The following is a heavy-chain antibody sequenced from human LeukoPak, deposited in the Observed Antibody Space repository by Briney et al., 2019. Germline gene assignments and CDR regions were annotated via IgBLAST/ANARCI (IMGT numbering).Heavy chain of an antibody. J-gene: IGHJ4*02. Sequence: HPGGSLRLSCAASGFTFSDFWMAWVRQAPGRGLEWVANIKPDGSQKYYVGSVKGRFSISRDNAENSLYLQMNSLRAEDTAVYYCANRGWSLRDYWGQGTLVTVSS. CDR3: ANRGWSLRDY. CDR1: GFTFSDFW. V-gene: IGHV3-7*01. D-gene: IGHD6-19*01. CDR2: IKPDGSQK.